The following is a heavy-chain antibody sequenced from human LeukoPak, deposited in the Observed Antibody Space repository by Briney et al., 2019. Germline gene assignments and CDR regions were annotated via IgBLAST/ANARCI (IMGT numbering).Heavy chain of an antibody. CDR3: ARDWWGGVPLQILLDY. Sequence: PGGSLRLSCAASGFTFSSYWMHWVRQAPGKGLVWVSCINSDGSNTNYADSVKGRFTISRDNAKNTLYLQMNSLRAEDTAVYYCARDWWGGVPLQILLDYWGQGTLVTVSS. CDR1: GFTFSSYW. V-gene: IGHV3-74*01. J-gene: IGHJ4*02. D-gene: IGHD3-16*01. CDR2: INSDGSNT.